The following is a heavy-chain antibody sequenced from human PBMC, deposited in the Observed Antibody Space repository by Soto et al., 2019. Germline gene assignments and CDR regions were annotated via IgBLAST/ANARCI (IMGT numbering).Heavy chain of an antibody. J-gene: IGHJ6*02. CDR2: QWFDGSNK. CDR3: ARDVGDVMSTIQGHGMDV. V-gene: IGHV3-33*01. CDR1: GFTFSNYG. Sequence: QVQLVESGGAAVQPGRSLRLSCVGSGFTFSNYGMHWVRQAPGKGLEWVAVQWFDGSNKFHTDSVQGRSTISRDNSQNTLYLQMNSLRAEDTAVYYCARDVGDVMSTIQGHGMDVWGQGTTVTVSS. D-gene: IGHD5-12*01.